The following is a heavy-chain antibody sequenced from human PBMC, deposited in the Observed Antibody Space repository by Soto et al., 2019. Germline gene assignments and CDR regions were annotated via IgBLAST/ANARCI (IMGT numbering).Heavy chain of an antibody. CDR3: ARTVGWFDP. Sequence: SQTLSLTCALSGDSVSSNSAAWNWIRQSPSRGLEWLGRTYYRSKWYKEYAASVRSRITINPVTSKNQSSLQLNSVSPEDTAVYYCARTVGWFDPWGQGTLVTVSS. CDR1: GDSVSSNSAA. V-gene: IGHV6-1*01. CDR2: TYYRSKWYK. D-gene: IGHD2-15*01. J-gene: IGHJ5*02.